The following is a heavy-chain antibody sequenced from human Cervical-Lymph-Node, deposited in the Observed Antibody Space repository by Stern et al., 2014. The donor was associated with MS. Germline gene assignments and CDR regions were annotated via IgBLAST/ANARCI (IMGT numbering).Heavy chain of an antibody. D-gene: IGHD3-22*01. Sequence: VQLVESGGGLVKPGGSLRLSCAASGFSFSSYSMNWVRQAPGKGPEWVSSISRRSSYIYNADSVKGRFTISRDNAKNSLYLQMNSLRVEDTAVYYCARDSITYYYDSSAHDGLQHWGPGTLVIVSS. J-gene: IGHJ1*01. CDR2: ISRRSSYI. V-gene: IGHV3-21*06. CDR3: ARDSITYYYDSSAHDGLQH. CDR1: GFSFSSYS.